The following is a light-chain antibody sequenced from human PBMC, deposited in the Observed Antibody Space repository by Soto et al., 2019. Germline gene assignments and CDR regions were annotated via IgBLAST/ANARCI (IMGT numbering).Light chain of an antibody. CDR2: TAS. CDR3: QHYNTYSGT. Sequence: DIQMTQSPSILSASVGDRVTITCRASQSISSWLAWYQQKPGKAPKLLIYTASSLESGVPSRFSGSGSGTKFTLTISSLQPDDFATYYCQHYNTYSGTFGPGTKVDIK. CDR1: QSISSW. J-gene: IGKJ3*01. V-gene: IGKV1-5*03.